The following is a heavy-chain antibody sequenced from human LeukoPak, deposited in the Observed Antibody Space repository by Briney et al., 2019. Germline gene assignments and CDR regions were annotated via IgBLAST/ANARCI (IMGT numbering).Heavy chain of an antibody. V-gene: IGHV3-23*05. Sequence: GGSLRLSCVASGFTFSDYAMNWVRQAPGKGLEWVSTFKTKYNQVYYAESVKGRFTVSRDSSKNTVYLQMNSLRVEDTAVYYCARGYTVGFDRWGQGTLVTVSS. CDR3: ARGYTVGFDR. CDR2: FKTKYNQV. CDR1: GFTFSDYA. J-gene: IGHJ5*02. D-gene: IGHD6-13*01.